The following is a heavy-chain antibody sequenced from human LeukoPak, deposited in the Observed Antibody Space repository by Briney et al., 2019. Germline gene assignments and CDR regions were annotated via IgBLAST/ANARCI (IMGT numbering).Heavy chain of an antibody. CDR1: GGSISSYY. CDR2: IYYSGST. Sequence: SETLSLTCTVSGGSISSYYWSWIRQPPGKGLEWIGYIYYSGSTNYNPSLKSRVTISVDTSKNQFSLKLRSVTAADTAVYYCARDLPPYDYVWGSYHLNAFDIWGQGTMVTVSS. D-gene: IGHD3-16*02. CDR3: ARDLPPYDYVWGSYHLNAFDI. J-gene: IGHJ3*02. V-gene: IGHV4-59*01.